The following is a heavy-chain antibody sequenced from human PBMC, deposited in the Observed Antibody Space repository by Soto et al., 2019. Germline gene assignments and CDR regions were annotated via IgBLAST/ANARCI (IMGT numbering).Heavy chain of an antibody. CDR2: MQTDGSK. D-gene: IGHD2-8*02. J-gene: IGHJ4*02. V-gene: IGHV3-74*01. Sequence: PGGSLRLSCAASGFTFSSSWMHWVRQAPGKGLVWVSYMQTDGSKRYADSVKGRFTISKDSAKNTLYLQMNSLRAEDTGVYYCARNGFWSSYDYWGQGALVTVSS. CDR1: GFTFSSSW. CDR3: ARNGFWSSYDY.